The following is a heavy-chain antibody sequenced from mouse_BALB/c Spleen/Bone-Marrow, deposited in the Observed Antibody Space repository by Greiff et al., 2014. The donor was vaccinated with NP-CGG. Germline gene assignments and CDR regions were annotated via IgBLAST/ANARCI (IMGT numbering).Heavy chain of an antibody. V-gene: IGHV1-14*01. J-gene: IGHJ4*01. CDR3: ARRPSFYGSSYGAMDY. Sequence: EVQLQQSGPELVKPGASVKMSCKASGYTFTNYVMHWVKQKPGQGLEWIGYINPYNDGTKYNEKFKGKATLTSDKSSGIAYMELSSLTSEDSAVYYCARRPSFYGSSYGAMDYWGQGTSVTVSS. CDR2: INPYNDGT. D-gene: IGHD1-1*01. CDR1: GYTFTNYV.